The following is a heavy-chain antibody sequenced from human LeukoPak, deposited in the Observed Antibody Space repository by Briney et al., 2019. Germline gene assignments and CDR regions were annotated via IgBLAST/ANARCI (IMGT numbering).Heavy chain of an antibody. J-gene: IGHJ4*02. V-gene: IGHV3-23*01. CDR3: AKGGKRYYYDSSGYSHFDY. CDR1: GFTFSSYA. D-gene: IGHD3-22*01. Sequence: GGSLRLSCADSGFTFSSYAMSWVRQAPGKGLEWVSAISGSGGSTYYADSVKGRFTISRDNSKNTLYLQMNSLRAEDTAVYYCAKGGKRYYYDSSGYSHFDYWGQGTLVTVSS. CDR2: ISGSGGST.